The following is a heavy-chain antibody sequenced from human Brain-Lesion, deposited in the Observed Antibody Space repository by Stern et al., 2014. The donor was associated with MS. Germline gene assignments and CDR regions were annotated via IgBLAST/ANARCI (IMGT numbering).Heavy chain of an antibody. Sequence: EVQLVESGGGLVQPGRSLRLSCAASGFTFDDYAMHWVRQAPGKGLEWVSGIRWNSGSIGYADSVKGRFTISRDNAKNSLYLQMNSLRAEDTALYYCAKDGAGYYYDSSGAFDIWGQGTMVTVSS. CDR2: IRWNSGSI. J-gene: IGHJ3*02. V-gene: IGHV3-9*01. CDR1: GFTFDDYA. D-gene: IGHD3-22*01. CDR3: AKDGAGYYYDSSGAFDI.